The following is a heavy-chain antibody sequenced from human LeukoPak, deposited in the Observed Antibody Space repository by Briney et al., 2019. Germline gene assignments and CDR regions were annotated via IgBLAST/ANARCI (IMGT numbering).Heavy chain of an antibody. J-gene: IGHJ3*02. D-gene: IGHD3-22*01. CDR3: ARDVPWYFDSSGYYDAFDI. V-gene: IGHV3-23*01. CDR1: RFTFSTYG. CDR2: ISGSGNRA. Sequence: GGSLRLSCAASRFTFSTYGMNWVRQTPGKGLEWVSAISGSGNRAYHADSVKGRFTISRDNSKNTLYLQMNSLRAEDTAMYYCARDVPWYFDSSGYYDAFDIWGQGTMVTVSS.